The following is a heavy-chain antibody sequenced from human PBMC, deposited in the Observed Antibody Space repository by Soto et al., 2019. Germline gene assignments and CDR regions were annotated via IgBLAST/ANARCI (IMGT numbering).Heavy chain of an antibody. J-gene: IGHJ4*02. V-gene: IGHV4-34*01. CDR3: AKIVTRHSLVPVFDQ. CDR2: INHRGIT. D-gene: IGHD2-21*01. CDR1: GGSFSPNH. Sequence: QVQVHQWGAGLLKPSETLSLTCAVYGGSFSPNHWSWIHQPPGKGLEWIGDINHRGITNYNPSLKSRVTMSIDTSKNEFSLKLRSVTAADTAVYYCAKIVTRHSLVPVFDQWGQGALVTVSS.